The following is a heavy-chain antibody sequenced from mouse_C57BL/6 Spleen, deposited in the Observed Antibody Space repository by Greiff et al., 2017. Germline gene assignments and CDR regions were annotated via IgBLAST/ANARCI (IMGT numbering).Heavy chain of an antibody. V-gene: IGHV1-4*01. D-gene: IGHD2-3*01. J-gene: IGHJ2*01. CDR3: AREEDGYPDY. CDR2: INPSSGYT. CDR1: GYTFTSYT. Sequence: QVQLQQSGAELARPGASVKMSCKASGYTFTSYTMHWVKQRPGQGLEWIGYINPSSGYTKYNQKFKDKATLTANKSSSTAYMQLSSLTSEDSAVYYCAREEDGYPDYWGQGTTLTVSS.